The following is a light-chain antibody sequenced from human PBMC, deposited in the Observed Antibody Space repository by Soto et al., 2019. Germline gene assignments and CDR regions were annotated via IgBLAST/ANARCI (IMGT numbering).Light chain of an antibody. V-gene: IGKV3-20*01. Sequence: PGERATLSCRASQSVSSSYLAWYQQKPGQAPRLLIYGASSRATCIPDRFSGSGSGTDFTLTISRLEPEDFAVYYCQQYGSSPRTFGQGTKVEIK. CDR2: GAS. J-gene: IGKJ1*01. CDR3: QQYGSSPRT. CDR1: QSVSSSY.